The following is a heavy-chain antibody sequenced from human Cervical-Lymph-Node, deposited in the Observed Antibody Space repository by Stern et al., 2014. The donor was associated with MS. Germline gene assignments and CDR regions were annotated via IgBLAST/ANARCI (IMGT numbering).Heavy chain of an antibody. CDR1: EDSFTNFW. D-gene: IGHD5-12*01. J-gene: IGHJ4*02. CDR2: IYPGDSDV. CDR3: ARHFASGHNGHDWHFDV. V-gene: IGHV5-51*01. Sequence: VQLVQSGAETRKPGESLKIACRGSEDSFTNFWIAWVRQMPGKGLEWMGIIYPGDSDVIYSPSFQGPVTFSADKSTNTAYLQWSRLKVSDSAVYYCARHFASGHNGHDWHFDVWGQGTLVTVSS.